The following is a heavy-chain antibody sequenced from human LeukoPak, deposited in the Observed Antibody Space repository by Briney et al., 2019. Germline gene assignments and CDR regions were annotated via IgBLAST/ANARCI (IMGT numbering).Heavy chain of an antibody. J-gene: IGHJ3*02. V-gene: IGHV3-66*01. CDR1: GFTVSSNY. CDR3: AREMTAGHYHDAFDI. D-gene: IGHD6-13*01. Sequence: GGSLRLSCAASGFTVSSNYMSWVRQAPGKGLEWVSVIYSGGSTYYADSVKGRFTIFRDNSKNTLYLQMNRLRAEDTAVYYCAREMTAGHYHDAFDIWGQGTMVTVSS. CDR2: IYSGGST.